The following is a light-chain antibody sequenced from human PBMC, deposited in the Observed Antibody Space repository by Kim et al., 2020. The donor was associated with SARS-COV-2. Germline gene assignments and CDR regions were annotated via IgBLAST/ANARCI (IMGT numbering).Light chain of an antibody. V-gene: IGKV3-11*01. J-gene: IGKJ2*01. CDR1: QSFSSY. CDR3: QQRSNWPHT. CDR2: DAS. Sequence: SLSPGERAPLPCRASQSFSSYLAWYQQKPGQAPRLLIYDASNRATGIPARFSGSGSGTDFTLTISSLEPEDFAVYYCQQRSNWPHTFGQGTKLEI.